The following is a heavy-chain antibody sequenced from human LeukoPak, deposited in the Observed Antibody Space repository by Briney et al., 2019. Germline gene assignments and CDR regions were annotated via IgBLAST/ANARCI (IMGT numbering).Heavy chain of an antibody. J-gene: IGHJ6*02. D-gene: IGHD4-17*01. CDR1: GGSISSYY. Sequence: PSETLSLTCTVSGGSISSYYWSWIRQPPGKGLEWIGYIYYSGSTNYNPSLKSRVTISVDTSKNQFSLKLSSVTAADTAVYYCARTYGDYVPRGTRLSMAVWGQGTTVTVSS. CDR3: ARTYGDYVPRGTRLSMAV. CDR2: IYYSGST. V-gene: IGHV4-59*01.